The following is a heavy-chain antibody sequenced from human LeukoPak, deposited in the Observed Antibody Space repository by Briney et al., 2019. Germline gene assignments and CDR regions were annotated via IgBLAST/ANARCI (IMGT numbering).Heavy chain of an antibody. Sequence: PSQTLSLTCTVSGGSISSGGYYWSWIRQHPGMGLEWIAYIYYSGSAYYSPSLKSRVTISVDTSKNQLSLKLSSVTAADTAVYYCARGDLEAFDIWGQGTMVTVSS. V-gene: IGHV4-31*03. CDR3: ARGDLEAFDI. CDR1: GGSISSGGYY. CDR2: IYYSGSA. J-gene: IGHJ3*02.